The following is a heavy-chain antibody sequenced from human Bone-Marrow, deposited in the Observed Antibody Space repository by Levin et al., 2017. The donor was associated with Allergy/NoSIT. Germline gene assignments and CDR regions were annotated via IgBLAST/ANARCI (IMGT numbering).Heavy chain of an antibody. J-gene: IGHJ4*02. CDR3: VRDRSDGYADY. CDR1: GFTFSASW. V-gene: IGHV3-74*01. D-gene: IGHD5-24*01. Sequence: AWGSLRLSCAASGFTFSASWMQWVRQAPGKGLVWVAVIKSDGSFTYYADSVKGRFTISRDNAKNTLYLQMNSLGAEDTAVYYCVRDRSDGYADYWGQGALVTVSS. CDR2: IKSDGSFT.